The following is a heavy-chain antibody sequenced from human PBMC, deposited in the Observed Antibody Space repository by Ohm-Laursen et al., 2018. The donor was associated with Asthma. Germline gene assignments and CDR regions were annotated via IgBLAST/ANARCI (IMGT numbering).Heavy chain of an antibody. J-gene: IGHJ4*02. CDR2: GGSYYDGGLK. CDR3: GRKRGSCITSTCYSLDF. CDR1: GFTFSSYG. V-gene: IGHV3-30*19. D-gene: IGHD2-15*01. Sequence: SLRLSCAASGFTFSSYGMHWVRQAPGKGLEWVAVGGSYYDGGLKYYADSVNGRFTVSRDDSKNTLYLQMNSLRSDDTALYYCGRKRGSCITSTCYSLDFWGQGTLITVSS.